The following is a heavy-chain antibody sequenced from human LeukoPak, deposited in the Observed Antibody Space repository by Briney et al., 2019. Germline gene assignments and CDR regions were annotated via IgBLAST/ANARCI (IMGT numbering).Heavy chain of an antibody. CDR1: GFTFSSYS. J-gene: IGHJ3*02. CDR2: ISSSSSTI. Sequence: GGSLRLSCAASGFTFSSYSMNWVRQAPGKGLEWVSYISSSSSTIYYADSVKGRFTISRDNAKNSLYLQMNSLRAEDTAVYYCARGVFGGNSADAFDIWGQGTMVTVSS. V-gene: IGHV3-48*04. CDR3: ARGVFGGNSADAFDI. D-gene: IGHD4-23*01.